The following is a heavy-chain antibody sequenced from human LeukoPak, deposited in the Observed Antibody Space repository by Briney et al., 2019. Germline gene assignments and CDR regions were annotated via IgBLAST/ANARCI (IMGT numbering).Heavy chain of an antibody. J-gene: IGHJ4*02. CDR2: SYYSGST. V-gene: IGHV4-31*02. Sequence: SETLSLTCTVSGGSISSGGYYWSWIRQHPGKGLEWIGYSYYSGSTNYNPSLKSRVTISLDTSKNQFSLKLSSVTAADTVVYYCARSLYGDYVNGAFFDYWGQGTLVTVSS. D-gene: IGHD4-17*01. CDR3: ARSLYGDYVNGAFFDY. CDR1: GGSISSGGYY.